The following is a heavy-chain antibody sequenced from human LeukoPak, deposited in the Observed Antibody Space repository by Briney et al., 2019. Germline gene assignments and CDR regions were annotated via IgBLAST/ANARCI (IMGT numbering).Heavy chain of an antibody. D-gene: IGHD3-10*01. CDR3: AREATDYYGSESSLHAMDV. Sequence: SETLSLTSTVSGGSISSSSYYWGWIRQPPGKGLEYIGSIFYRGSTYYNPSLQSRATISRDTSKNQFFLKLTSVTAADTAVYYCAREATDYYGSESSLHAMDVWGQGTTVTVSS. CDR1: GGSISSSSYY. V-gene: IGHV4-39*07. J-gene: IGHJ6*02. CDR2: IFYRGST.